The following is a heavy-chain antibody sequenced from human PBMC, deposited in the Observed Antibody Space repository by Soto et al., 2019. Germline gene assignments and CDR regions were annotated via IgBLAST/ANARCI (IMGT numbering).Heavy chain of an antibody. CDR3: ASALVDTAIVYGMDV. V-gene: IGHV5-10-1*01. Sequence: GESLKISCKGSGYSFTSYWISWVRQMPGKGLEWMGRIDPSDSYTNYSPSFQGHVTISADKSISTAYLQWSSLKASDTAMYYCASALVDTAIVYGMDVWGQGTTVTVSS. CDR1: GYSFTSYW. J-gene: IGHJ6*02. CDR2: IDPSDSYT. D-gene: IGHD5-18*01.